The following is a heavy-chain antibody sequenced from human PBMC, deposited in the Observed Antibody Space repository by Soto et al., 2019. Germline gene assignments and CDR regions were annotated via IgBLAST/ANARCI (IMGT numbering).Heavy chain of an antibody. D-gene: IGHD4-17*01. J-gene: IGHJ3*02. CDR3: ARDIYGDDDAFDI. V-gene: IGHV1-3*01. Sequence: GASVKVSCKASGYTFTNYAMHWVRQAPGQRLEWMGWINAGNGNTKYSQKFQGRVTITRDTSASTAYMELSSLRSEDTAVYYCARDIYGDDDAFDIWGQGTMVTVSS. CDR2: INAGNGNT. CDR1: GYTFTNYA.